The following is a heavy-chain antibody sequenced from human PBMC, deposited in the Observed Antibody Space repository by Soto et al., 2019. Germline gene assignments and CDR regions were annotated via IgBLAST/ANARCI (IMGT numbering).Heavy chain of an antibody. Sequence: ASVKVSCKASGYTFTSYGISWVRQAPGQGLEWMGWISAYNGNTNYAQKLQGRVTMTTDTSTSTAYMELRSLRSDDTAVYYCARVYYYDRSAEEYYYYGLDVWGQGTTVTVSS. CDR2: ISAYNGNT. J-gene: IGHJ6*02. V-gene: IGHV1-18*01. CDR3: ARVYYYDRSAEEYYYYGLDV. CDR1: GYTFTSYG. D-gene: IGHD3-22*01.